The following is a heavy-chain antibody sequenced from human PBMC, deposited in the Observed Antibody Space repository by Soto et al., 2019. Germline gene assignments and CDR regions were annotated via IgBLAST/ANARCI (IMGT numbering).Heavy chain of an antibody. V-gene: IGHV4-59*01. Sequence: PSETLSLTCTVSGGSISSYYWSWIRQPPGKGLEWIGYIYYSGSTNYNPSFKSRVTISVDTSKNHFSLKLSSVTAADTAVYYCASGLGYCSGGSCFSGLAPFDYWGQGTLVTVSS. J-gene: IGHJ4*02. CDR2: IYYSGST. D-gene: IGHD2-15*01. CDR1: GGSISSYY. CDR3: ASGLGYCSGGSCFSGLAPFDY.